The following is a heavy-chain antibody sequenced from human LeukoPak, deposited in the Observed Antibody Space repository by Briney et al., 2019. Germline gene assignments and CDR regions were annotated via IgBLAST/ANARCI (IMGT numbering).Heavy chain of an antibody. CDR3: ARDRGIAVAGPLFDP. V-gene: IGHV1-3*01. CDR2: INAGNGNT. J-gene: IGHJ5*02. Sequence: ASVNVSCKASGYTFTSYAMHWVRQAPGQRLEWMGCINAGNGNTKYSQKFQGRVTITRDTSASTAYMELSSLRSEDTAVYYCARDRGIAVAGPLFDPWGQGTLVTVSS. CDR1: GYTFTSYA. D-gene: IGHD6-19*01.